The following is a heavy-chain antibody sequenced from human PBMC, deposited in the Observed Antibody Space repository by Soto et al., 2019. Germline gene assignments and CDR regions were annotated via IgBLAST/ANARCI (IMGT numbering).Heavy chain of an antibody. CDR2: IIPIFGTA. CDR3: ARDETLFGDYVDRDYYGLDV. V-gene: IGHV1-69*12. Sequence: QVQLVQSGAEVKKPGSSVKVSCKASGGTFSSYAISWVRQAPGQGLEWMGGIIPIFGTANYAQKFQGRVTITADEATSRAYMELSSLRSEDTAVYYCARDETLFGDYVDRDYYGLDVWGQGTTVTVSS. CDR1: GGTFSSYA. D-gene: IGHD4-17*01. J-gene: IGHJ6*02.